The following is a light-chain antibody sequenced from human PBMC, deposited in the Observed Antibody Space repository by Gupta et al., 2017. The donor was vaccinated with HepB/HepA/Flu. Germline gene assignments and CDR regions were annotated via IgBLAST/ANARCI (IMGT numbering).Light chain of an antibody. CDR2: ANN. CDR1: GSNIGAGYD. V-gene: IGLV1-40*01. J-gene: IGLJ1*01. Sequence: QSVLTQPPSVSGAPVQRVTISCTGSGSNIGAGYDVHWYQQLPGAAPKLLIYANNNRPSGVPDRFSGSKSGASASLAITGLQAEDEADYYCQSYDTGLSGFYVFGTGTKVTVL. CDR3: QSYDTGLSGFYV.